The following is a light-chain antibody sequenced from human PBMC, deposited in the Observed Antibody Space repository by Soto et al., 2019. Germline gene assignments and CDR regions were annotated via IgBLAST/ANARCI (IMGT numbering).Light chain of an antibody. J-gene: IGLJ3*02. CDR2: GAN. CDR1: TGAVTSGNY. CDR3: LLWYSAARAWV. V-gene: IGLV7-43*01. Sequence: QTVVTQEPSLTVSPGGTVTLTCASSTGAVTSGNYPNWFQQKPGQAPRILIYGANNKHSWTPARFSGSLLGGKAALTLSGVQPEDEADYYCLLWYSAARAWVFGGGTKLTVL.